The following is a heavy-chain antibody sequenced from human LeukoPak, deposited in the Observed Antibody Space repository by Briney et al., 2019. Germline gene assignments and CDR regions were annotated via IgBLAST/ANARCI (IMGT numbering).Heavy chain of an antibody. CDR3: AKHGRLADFDY. V-gene: IGHV4-59*08. Sequence: TSETLSLTCTVSGASINSYYWSWVRQPPGKGPEWIGYIYDNGSTKSGSTNSNPSLKSRVTLSVDTSKNQFSLKLSSVTAADTAVYYCAKHGRLADFDYWGQGTLVTVSS. CDR1: GASINSYY. D-gene: IGHD2-15*01. J-gene: IGHJ4*02. CDR2: IYDNGSTKSGST.